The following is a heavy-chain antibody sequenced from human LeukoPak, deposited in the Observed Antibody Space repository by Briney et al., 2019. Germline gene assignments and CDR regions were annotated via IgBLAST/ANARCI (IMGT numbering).Heavy chain of an antibody. CDR1: GFIFSSHG. CDR2: ISGSGGST. D-gene: IGHD4/OR15-4a*01. CDR3: AKGLGLLVRTSFDY. V-gene: IGHV3-23*01. Sequence: GGTLRLSCAASGFIFSSHGMNWVRQAPGKGLEWVSAISGSGGSTYYADSVKGRFTISRDNSKNTLYLQMNSLRAEDTAVYYCAKGLGLLVRTSFDYWGQGTLVTVSS. J-gene: IGHJ4*02.